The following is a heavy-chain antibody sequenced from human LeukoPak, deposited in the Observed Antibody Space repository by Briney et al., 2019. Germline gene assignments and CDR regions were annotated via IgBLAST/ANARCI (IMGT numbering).Heavy chain of an antibody. Sequence: GGSLRLSCAASGFTFSSYWMSWVRQAPGKGLEWVANIKQDGSEKYYVDSVKGRFTISRDNAKNSLYLQMNSLRAEDTAVYYCARYSGSYGSNFDYWGQGTLVTVSS. CDR3: ARYSGSYGSNFDY. CDR1: GFTFSSYW. D-gene: IGHD1-26*01. CDR2: IKQDGSEK. V-gene: IGHV3-7*01. J-gene: IGHJ4*02.